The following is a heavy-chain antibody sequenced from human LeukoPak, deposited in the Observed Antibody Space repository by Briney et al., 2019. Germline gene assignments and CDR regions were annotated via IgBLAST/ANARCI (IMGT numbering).Heavy chain of an antibody. Sequence: ASVKVSCKASGGTFSCYAISWVRQAPGQGLEWMGGIIPIFGTANYAQKFQGRVTITADESTSTAYMELSSLRSEDTAVYYCAKGGYDSSGYYLGPNWFDPWGQGTLVTVSS. D-gene: IGHD3-22*01. V-gene: IGHV1-69*13. J-gene: IGHJ5*02. CDR2: IIPIFGTA. CDR1: GGTFSCYA. CDR3: AKGGYDSSGYYLGPNWFDP.